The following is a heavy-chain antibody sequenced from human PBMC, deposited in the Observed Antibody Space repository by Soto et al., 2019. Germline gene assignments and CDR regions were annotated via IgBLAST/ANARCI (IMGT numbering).Heavy chain of an antibody. V-gene: IGHV3-21*01. Sequence: PGGSLRLSCAASGFTFSSYSMNWVRQAPGKGLEWVSSISSSSSYIYYADSVKGRFTISRDNAKNSLYLQMNSLRAEDTAVYYCARDGGGYSYDAFDIWGQGTMVTVSS. CDR3: ARDGGGYSYDAFDI. CDR1: GFTFSSYS. CDR2: ISSSSSYI. D-gene: IGHD5-18*01. J-gene: IGHJ3*02.